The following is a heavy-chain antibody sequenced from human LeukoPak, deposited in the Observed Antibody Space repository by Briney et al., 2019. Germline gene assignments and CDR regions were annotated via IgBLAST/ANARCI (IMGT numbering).Heavy chain of an antibody. CDR3: AIGIVGATPTYFDF. D-gene: IGHD1-26*01. J-gene: IGHJ4*02. CDR1: GGSFSGYY. Sequence: SETLSLTCAVYGGSFSGYYWSWIRQPPGKGLEWIGEINHSGSTNYNPSLKSRVTISVDTSKNQFSLKLSSVTAADTAVYYCAIGIVGATPTYFDFWGQGTLVTVSS. CDR2: INHSGST. V-gene: IGHV4-34*01.